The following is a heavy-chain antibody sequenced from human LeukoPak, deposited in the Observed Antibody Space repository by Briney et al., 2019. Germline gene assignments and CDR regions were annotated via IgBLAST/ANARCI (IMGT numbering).Heavy chain of an antibody. CDR1: GHTFTTYY. V-gene: IGHV1-46*01. CDR2: ISPSGDGT. Sequence: ASVKVSCKASGHTFTTYYVHLVRQAPGQGLEWMGVISPSGDGTNYPQRFQGRVTLTRDTSTSTAYMELSSLRSEDTAVYYCARDYYDSSGYPSRNPGRFDYWGQGTLVTVSS. J-gene: IGHJ4*02. D-gene: IGHD3-22*01. CDR3: ARDYYDSSGYPSRNPGRFDY.